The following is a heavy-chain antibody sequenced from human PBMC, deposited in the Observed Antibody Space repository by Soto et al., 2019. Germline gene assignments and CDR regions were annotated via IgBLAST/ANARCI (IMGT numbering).Heavy chain of an antibody. V-gene: IGHV1-3*01. CDR3: ARDSELYGDYGDY. CDR2: INAGNGNT. J-gene: IGHJ4*02. Sequence: QVQLVQSGAEVKKPGASVKVSCKASGYTFTSYAMHWVRQAPGQRLEWMGWINAGNGNTKYSQKFQGRVIITRDTSASTAYMELSSLRSEDTAVYYCARDSELYGDYGDYWGQGTLVTVSS. D-gene: IGHD4-17*01. CDR1: GYTFTSYA.